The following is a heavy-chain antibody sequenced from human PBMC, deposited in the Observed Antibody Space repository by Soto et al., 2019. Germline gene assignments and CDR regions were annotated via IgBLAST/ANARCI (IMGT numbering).Heavy chain of an antibody. J-gene: IGHJ6*02. CDR3: ARVVDGSYGDYYYYYGMDV. CDR2: ISSSSSYI. CDR1: GFTFSSYS. D-gene: IGHD1-26*01. V-gene: IGHV3-21*01. Sequence: GGSLRLSCAASGFTFSSYSMNWVRQAPGKGLEWVSSISSSSSYIYYADSVKGRFTISRDNAENSLYLQMNSLRAEDTAVYYCARVVDGSYGDYYYYYGMDVWGQGTTVTVSS.